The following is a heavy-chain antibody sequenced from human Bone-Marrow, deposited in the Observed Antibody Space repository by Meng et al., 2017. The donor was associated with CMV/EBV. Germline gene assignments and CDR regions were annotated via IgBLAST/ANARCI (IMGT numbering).Heavy chain of an antibody. Sequence: VYGGSCSGYYWSWIRQPPGKGLEWIGEINHSGSTNYNPSLKSRVTISVDTSKNQFSLKLSSVTAADTAVYYCARETFLEWLRYFDLWGRGTLVTVSS. D-gene: IGHD3-3*01. CDR2: INHSGST. V-gene: IGHV4-34*01. CDR3: ARETFLEWLRYFDL. CDR1: GGSCSGYY. J-gene: IGHJ2*01.